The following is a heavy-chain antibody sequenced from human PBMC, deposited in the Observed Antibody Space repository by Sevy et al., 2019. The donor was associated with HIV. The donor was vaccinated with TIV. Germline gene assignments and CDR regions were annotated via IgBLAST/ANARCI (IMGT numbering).Heavy chain of an antibody. CDR1: GGSISSYY. V-gene: IGHV4-59*01. CDR2: IYYSGST. CDR3: ASAIGYCSSTSCYSY. Sequence: SETLSLTCTVSGGSISSYYWSWIRQPPGKGLEWIGYIYYSGSTNYNPSLKSRVTISVDTSKNQFSLKLSSVTAADTAVYYCASAIGYCSSTSCYSYWGQGTLVTISS. J-gene: IGHJ4*02. D-gene: IGHD2-2*02.